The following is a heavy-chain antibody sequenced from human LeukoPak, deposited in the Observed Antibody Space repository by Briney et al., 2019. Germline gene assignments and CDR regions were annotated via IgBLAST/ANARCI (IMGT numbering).Heavy chain of an antibody. V-gene: IGHV3-66*02. Sequence: GGSLRLSCAASGFTVSSYYMSWVRQAPGKGLEWVSLINSGDTTYDADSVRGRFTISRDNTKNTVFLQMNSLRTEDTAVYYCARTSTDKLERDVYFDYWGQGTLVTVSS. J-gene: IGHJ4*02. CDR3: ARTSTDKLERDVYFDY. CDR2: INSGDTT. D-gene: IGHD1-1*01. CDR1: GFTVSSYY.